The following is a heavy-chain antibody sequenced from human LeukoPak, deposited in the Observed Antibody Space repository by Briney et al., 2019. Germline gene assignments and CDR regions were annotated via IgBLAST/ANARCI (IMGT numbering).Heavy chain of an antibody. CDR3: ARGYSGYDLNDY. J-gene: IGHJ4*02. CDR1: GGSISSSNW. V-gene: IGHV4-4*02. D-gene: IGHD5-12*01. Sequence: TSETLSLTCAVSGGSISSSNWWSWVRQPPGKGLEWIGEIYHSGSTNYNPSLKSRVTISVDTSKNQFSLKLSSVTAADTAVYYCARGYSGYDLNDYWGQGTLVTVSS. CDR2: IYHSGST.